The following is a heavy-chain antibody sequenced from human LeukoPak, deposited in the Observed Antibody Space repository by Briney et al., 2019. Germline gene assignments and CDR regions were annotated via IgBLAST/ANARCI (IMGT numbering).Heavy chain of an antibody. CDR1: GFTFSSYG. D-gene: IGHD3-3*01. Sequence: GGSLRLSCAASGFTFSSYGMHWVRQAPGKGLEWVAVIWYDGSNRYYADSVKGRFTISRDNSKNTLYLQMNSLRAEGTAVYYCAKDVEDFWSGYLDYWGQGTLVTVSS. CDR3: AKDVEDFWSGYLDY. V-gene: IGHV3-33*06. J-gene: IGHJ4*02. CDR2: IWYDGSNR.